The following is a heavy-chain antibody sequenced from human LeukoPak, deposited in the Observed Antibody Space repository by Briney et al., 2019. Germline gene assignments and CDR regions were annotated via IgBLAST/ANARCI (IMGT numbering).Heavy chain of an antibody. V-gene: IGHV3-21*01. J-gene: IGHJ4*02. D-gene: IGHD3-3*01. CDR2: ISSSSSYM. CDR1: GVTFSSYS. CDR3: ASGIWSGYPYFDY. Sequence: PGGSLRLSCAASGVTFSSYSMNWVRQAPGKGLEWVSSISSSSSYMYYADSVKGRFTISRDNAKNSLYLQMNSLRAEDTAVYYCASGIWSGYPYFDYWGQGTLVTVSS.